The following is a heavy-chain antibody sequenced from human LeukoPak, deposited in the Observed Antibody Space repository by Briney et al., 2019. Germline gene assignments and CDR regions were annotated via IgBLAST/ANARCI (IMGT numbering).Heavy chain of an antibody. V-gene: IGHV4-59*01. CDR3: ARDGYSGSDAL. J-gene: IGHJ4*02. CDR1: SGSISTYY. D-gene: IGHD5-12*01. CDR2: IYYSGST. Sequence: SETLSLTCTVSSGSISTYYWSWIRQPPGKGLEWIGYIYYSGSTKYNPSLKSRVTLSIDTSKNQFSLKLSSVTAADTAVYYCARDGYSGSDALWGQGILVTVSS.